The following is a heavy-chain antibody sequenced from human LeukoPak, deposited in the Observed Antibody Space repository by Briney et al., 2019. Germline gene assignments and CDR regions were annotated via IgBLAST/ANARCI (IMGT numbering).Heavy chain of an antibody. CDR3: AREMGPSLAAAGTLYYFDY. Sequence: SETLSLTCTVSGGSFSGYYWSWIRQPPGKGLEWIGEINHSGSTNYNPSLKSRVTISVDTSKNQFSLKLSSVTAADTAVYYCAREMGPSLAAAGTLYYFDYWGQGTLVTVSS. CDR2: INHSGST. J-gene: IGHJ4*02. D-gene: IGHD6-13*01. CDR1: GGSFSGYY. V-gene: IGHV4-34*01.